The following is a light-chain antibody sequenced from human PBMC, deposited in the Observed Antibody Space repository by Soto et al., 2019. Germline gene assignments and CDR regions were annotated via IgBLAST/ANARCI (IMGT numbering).Light chain of an antibody. Sequence: EIVLTQSPATLSLSPGERATLSCRASQSVGSYLAWYQQKPGQAPRLLIYDASKRATGIPARFSGSGSGTDFTLTISSLEPEDFALYYCQQYGRSPWTFGQGTRVEI. J-gene: IGKJ1*01. CDR3: QQYGRSPWT. CDR1: QSVGSY. V-gene: IGKV3-11*01. CDR2: DAS.